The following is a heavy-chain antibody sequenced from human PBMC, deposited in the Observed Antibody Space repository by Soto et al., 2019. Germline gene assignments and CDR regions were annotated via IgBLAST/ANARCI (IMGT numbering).Heavy chain of an antibody. J-gene: IGHJ5*02. V-gene: IGHV4-39*01. CDR3: ARSLIAVAASYWFDP. Sequence: KPSETLSLTCTVSRGSISSSGHYWGWIRQPPGKGLEWIGSIYCSGSTYYNPSLKSRVTISVDTSKNQFSLKLSSVTAADTAVYHCARSLIAVAASYWFDPWGQGTLVTVSS. CDR2: IYCSGST. D-gene: IGHD6-13*01. CDR1: RGSISSSGHY.